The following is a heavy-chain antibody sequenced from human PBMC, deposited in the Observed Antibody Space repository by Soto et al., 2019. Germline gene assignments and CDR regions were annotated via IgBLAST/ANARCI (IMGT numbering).Heavy chain of an antibody. Sequence: QVQLVESGGSVVQPGRSLRLSCAASGFTFSSYGMHWVRQAPGKGLEWVAVISYDGSNKYYADSVKGRFTISRDNSKNTLYLQMNSLRAEDTAVYYCAKEWSLYYDILTGQPTLDVWGQGTTVTVSS. J-gene: IGHJ6*02. V-gene: IGHV3-30*18. CDR2: ISYDGSNK. D-gene: IGHD3-9*01. CDR1: GFTFSSYG. CDR3: AKEWSLYYDILTGQPTLDV.